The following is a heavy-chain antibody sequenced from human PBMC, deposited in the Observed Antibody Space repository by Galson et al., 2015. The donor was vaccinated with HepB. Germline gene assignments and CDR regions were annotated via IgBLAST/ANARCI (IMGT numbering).Heavy chain of an antibody. CDR1: GFTFSRYG. J-gene: IGHJ4*02. CDR2: TWHDGSKS. D-gene: IGHD3-22*01. CDR3: ARDSSGYFASTRSGFDY. Sequence: SLRLSCAASGFTFSRYGMHWVRQVPGKGLEWVALTWHDGSKSFYATSVKGRFTIARDNSQNTLYLHMSNLRAEDTAIYYCARDSSGYFASTRSGFDYWGQGTLVTVSS. V-gene: IGHV3-33*08.